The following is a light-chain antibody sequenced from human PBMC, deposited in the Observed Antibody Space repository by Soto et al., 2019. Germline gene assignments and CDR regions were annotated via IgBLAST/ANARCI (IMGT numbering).Light chain of an antibody. CDR2: EVS. CDR1: SSDVGGYNY. V-gene: IGLV2-14*01. Sequence: QSALTQPASVSGSPGQSFTISCTGTSSDVGGYNYVSWYQQHPAKAPKLMIYEVSNRPSGVSHRFSGSKSGNTASLTISGLQAEDEADYYCFSYTTSSTLVFGGGTKVTVL. CDR3: FSYTTSSTLV. J-gene: IGLJ3*02.